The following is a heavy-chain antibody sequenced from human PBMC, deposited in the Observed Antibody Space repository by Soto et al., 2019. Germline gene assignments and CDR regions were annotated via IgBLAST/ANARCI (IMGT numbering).Heavy chain of an antibody. CDR1: GDTISTGGYT. J-gene: IGHJ5*01. V-gene: IGHV4-30-2*05. Sequence: SETLSLTCDVSGDTISTGGYTWAWIRQPPGKALEWIGHTYHSGNPYYNPSLKSRIGINPDTSNNQVSLQLNSVTPDDTAVYYCARLIGNSWLDSWGQGTLVTVSS. CDR2: TYHSGNP. CDR3: ARLIGNSWLDS. D-gene: IGHD3-16*01.